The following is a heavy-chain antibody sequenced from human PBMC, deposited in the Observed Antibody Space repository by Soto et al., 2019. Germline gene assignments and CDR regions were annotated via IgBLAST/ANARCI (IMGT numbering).Heavy chain of an antibody. D-gene: IGHD3-22*01. V-gene: IGHV3-13*05. CDR3: ARAGYDSSGYYFYAMDV. J-gene: IGHJ6*02. CDR1: GFILSGYD. Sequence: GGSLRLSCVASGFILSGYDMHWVRQATGEGLEWVSAIGTAGDPYYSGSVKGRFTISRGNAENSVYLQMNSLRAGDTAVYYCARAGYDSSGYYFYAMDVWGPGTTVTVCS. CDR2: IGTAGDP.